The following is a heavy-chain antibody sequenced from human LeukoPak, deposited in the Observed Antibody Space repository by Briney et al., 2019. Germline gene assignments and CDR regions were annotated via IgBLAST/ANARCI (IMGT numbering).Heavy chain of an antibody. CDR3: ARDLYLSRDGYPGY. Sequence: GGSLRLSFAASGFTVSSYSMNWVRQAPGKGLEWVSSISSSSSYIYYADSVKGRFTISRDNAKNSLYLQMNSLRAEDTAVYYCARDLYLSRDGYPGYWGQGTLITVSS. CDR1: GFTVSSYS. J-gene: IGHJ4*02. D-gene: IGHD5-24*01. V-gene: IGHV3-21*01. CDR2: ISSSSSYI.